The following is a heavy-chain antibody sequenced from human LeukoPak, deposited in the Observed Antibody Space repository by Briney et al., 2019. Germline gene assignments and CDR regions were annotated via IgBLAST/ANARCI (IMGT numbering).Heavy chain of an antibody. J-gene: IGHJ4*02. CDR1: GFTFSDYY. Sequence: GGSLRLSCAASGFTFSDYYMSWIRQAPGKGLEWVANINQDGSEKYFVDSVKGRFTISRDNAKNSLYLQMSSLRVEDTAVYYCARLTGGSYYWGQGTLVTVSS. D-gene: IGHD2-8*02. CDR2: INQDGSEK. V-gene: IGHV3-7*01. CDR3: ARLTGGSYY.